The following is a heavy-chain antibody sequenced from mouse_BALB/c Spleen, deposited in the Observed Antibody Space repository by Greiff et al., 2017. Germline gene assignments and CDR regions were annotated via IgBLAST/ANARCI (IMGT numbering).Heavy chain of an antibody. V-gene: IGHV5-9-3*01. D-gene: IGHD2-10*02. J-gene: IGHJ2*01. Sequence: EVKLMESGGGLVKPGGSLKLSCAASGFTFSSYAMSWVRQTPEKRLEWVATISSGGSYTYYPDSVKGRFTISRDNAKNTLYLQMSSLRSEDTAMYYCARQRYGNYIDYWGQGTTLTVSS. CDR1: GFTFSSYA. CDR2: ISSGGSYT. CDR3: ARQRYGNYIDY.